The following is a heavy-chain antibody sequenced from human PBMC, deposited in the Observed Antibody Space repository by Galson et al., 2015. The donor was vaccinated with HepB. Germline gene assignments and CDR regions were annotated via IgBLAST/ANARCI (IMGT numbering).Heavy chain of an antibody. D-gene: IGHD2-2*01. CDR2: TNAYSDNT. CDR1: GYAFINYG. J-gene: IGHJ4*02. V-gene: IGHV1-18*04. Sequence: SVKVSCKASGYAFINYGISWVRQAPGQGLEWMGWTNAYSDNTNYAQRLQGRVTLTTDTSTSTAYMELRSLRSGDTAVYYCARDRSSTFDYWGQGTLVTVSS. CDR3: ARDRSSTFDY.